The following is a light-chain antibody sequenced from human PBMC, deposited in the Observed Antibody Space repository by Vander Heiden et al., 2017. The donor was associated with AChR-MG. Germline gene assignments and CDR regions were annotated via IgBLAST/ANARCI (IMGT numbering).Light chain of an antibody. CDR3: TVWDDSLNAWL. CDR1: NSSIGTNI. CDR2: VDT. J-gene: IGLJ3*02. V-gene: IGLV1-44*01. Sequence: QSVLTQSPTPTGPSGQWVTISCSGINSSIGTNIANCYHRLPATAPRLLIYVDTQRPTGVPARCSASKSGTSATLTISGLQSEDEADYYCTVWDDSLNAWLFGGGTRLT.